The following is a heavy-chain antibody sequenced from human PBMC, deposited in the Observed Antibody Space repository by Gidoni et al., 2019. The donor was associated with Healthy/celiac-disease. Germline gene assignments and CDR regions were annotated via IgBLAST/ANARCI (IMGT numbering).Heavy chain of an antibody. Sequence: EVQLVESGGGLVQPGRSLRLSCAASGFTFDAYAMHWVRQAPGKGLEWVSGISWNSGSIGYADSVKGRFTISRDNAKNSLYLQMNSLRAEDTALYYCAKVPYYDILTGYTNWYFDLWGRGTLVTVSS. CDR3: AKVPYYDILTGYTNWYFDL. CDR2: ISWNSGSI. D-gene: IGHD3-9*01. CDR1: GFTFDAYA. V-gene: IGHV3-9*01. J-gene: IGHJ2*01.